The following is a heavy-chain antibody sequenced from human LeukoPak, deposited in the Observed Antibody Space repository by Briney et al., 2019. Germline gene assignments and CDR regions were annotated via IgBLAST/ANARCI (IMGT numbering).Heavy chain of an antibody. V-gene: IGHV3-43*01. D-gene: IGHD2-2*01. CDR2: ISWDGGST. CDR1: GFTFDDYT. CDR3: AKDSGYCSSTSCSTYNWFDP. J-gene: IGHJ5*02. Sequence: GGSLRPSCAASGFTFDDYTMHWVRQAPGKGLEWVSLISWDGGSTYYADSVKGRFTISRDNSKNSLYLQMNSLRTEDTALYYCAKDSGYCSSTSCSTYNWFDPWGQGTLVTVSS.